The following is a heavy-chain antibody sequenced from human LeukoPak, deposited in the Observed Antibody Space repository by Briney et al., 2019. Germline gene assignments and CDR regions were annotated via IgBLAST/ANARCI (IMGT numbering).Heavy chain of an antibody. V-gene: IGHV3-30*18. CDR2: ISYDGSNK. J-gene: IGHJ4*02. CDR1: GFPFSGYS. CDR3: AKDQVQWRGPFDY. Sequence: GGSLRLSCAASGFPFSGYSMHWVRQAPGKGLEWVAVISYDGSNKYYADSVKGRFTISRDNSKNTLYLQMNSLRAEDTAVYYCAKDQVQWRGPFDYWGQGTLVTVSS. D-gene: IGHD6-19*01.